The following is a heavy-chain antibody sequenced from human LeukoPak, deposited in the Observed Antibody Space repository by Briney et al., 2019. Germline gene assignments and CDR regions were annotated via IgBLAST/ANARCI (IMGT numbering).Heavy chain of an antibody. CDR2: IWYDGGNK. V-gene: IGHV3-33*01. CDR3: ARGYGGNSASLDY. Sequence: GRSLRLSCAASGFTFSSYGMHWVRQAPGKGLEWVTVIWYDGGNKYYTDSVKGRFTISRDNSKNTLYLQMNSLRAEDTAVYYCARGYGGNSASLDYWGQGTLVTVSS. J-gene: IGHJ4*02. D-gene: IGHD4-23*01. CDR1: GFTFSSYG.